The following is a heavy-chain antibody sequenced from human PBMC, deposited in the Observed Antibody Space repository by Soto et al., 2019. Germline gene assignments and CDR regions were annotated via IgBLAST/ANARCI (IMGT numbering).Heavy chain of an antibody. CDR1: GYTFTGYY. CDR3: AREHPGYYCGMDV. V-gene: IGHV1-2*04. CDR2: INPNSGGT. Sequence: GASVKVSCKASGYTFTGYYMHWVRQAPGQGLEWMGWINPNSGGTNYAQKFQGWVTMTRDTSISTAYMELSRLRSDDTAVYYCAREHPGYYCGMDVWGQGTTVTVSS. J-gene: IGHJ6*02.